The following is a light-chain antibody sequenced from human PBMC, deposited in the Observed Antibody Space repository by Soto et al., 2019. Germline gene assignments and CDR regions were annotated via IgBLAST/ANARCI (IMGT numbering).Light chain of an antibody. J-gene: IGKJ3*01. Sequence: DLQLTQSPSFLSASVGDRVTITCRASQGISSYLAWYQQKPGKATKLLIYAAYTLQSGVPSMFSGSGSGTQFPLTISNLQPEDFATYYCQQLNSYPPTFGPGTKVDIK. V-gene: IGKV1-9*01. CDR1: QGISSY. CDR3: QQLNSYPPT. CDR2: AAY.